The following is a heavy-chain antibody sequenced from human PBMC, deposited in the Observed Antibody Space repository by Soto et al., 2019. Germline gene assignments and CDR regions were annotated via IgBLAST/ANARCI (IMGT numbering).Heavy chain of an antibody. D-gene: IGHD5-12*01. J-gene: IGHJ4*02. V-gene: IGHV4-31*03. CDR1: GGSISSSGYY. Sequence: TLSLTCTVSGGSISSSGYYWNWIRQHPGKGLEWIGYIYYSGSTYYNPSLKSRVTISVDTSKNQFSLKLSSVTAADTAVYYCARMLGATIFDYWGQGNLVTVSS. CDR3: ARMLGATIFDY. CDR2: IYYSGST.